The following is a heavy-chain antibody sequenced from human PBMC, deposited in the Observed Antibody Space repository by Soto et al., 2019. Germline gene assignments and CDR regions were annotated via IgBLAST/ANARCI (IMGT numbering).Heavy chain of an antibody. CDR2: IYYSERT. CDR1: GGSSSSGGYY. Sequence: PSETLSLTCTVSGGSSSSGGYYWSWIRQHPGKGLEWIGYIYYSERTYYNSSLKSRVTISVDRSKNQFSLKLSSVTAADTAMYYCARARYCSGGSCYSDYWGQGILVTVSS. D-gene: IGHD2-15*01. J-gene: IGHJ4*02. CDR3: ARARYCSGGSCYSDY. V-gene: IGHV4-31*03.